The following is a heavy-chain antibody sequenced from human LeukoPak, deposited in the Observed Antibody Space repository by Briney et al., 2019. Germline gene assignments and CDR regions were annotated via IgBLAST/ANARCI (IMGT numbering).Heavy chain of an antibody. CDR3: TSWGDTTAEYFQR. V-gene: IGHV3-7*01. Sequence: GGSLRLSCVASGFTFGKYWMSWVRQAPGKGLEWVAHINPDGRDTYYVDSVTGRFTISRDNAQNSMYLQMNSLRVEDTAVYYCTSWGDTTAEYFQRWGQGTLVTVSS. J-gene: IGHJ1*01. D-gene: IGHD2-21*02. CDR1: GFTFGKYW. CDR2: INPDGRDT.